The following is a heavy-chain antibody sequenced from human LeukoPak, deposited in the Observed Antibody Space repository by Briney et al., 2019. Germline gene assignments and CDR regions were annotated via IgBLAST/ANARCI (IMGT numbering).Heavy chain of an antibody. J-gene: IGHJ6*03. CDR1: GYTFTSYD. CDR3: ARGYTVREWFGELLYNHYYYYMDV. D-gene: IGHD3-10*01. V-gene: IGHV1-8*03. Sequence: ASVKVSCKASGYTFTSYDINWVRQATGQGLEWMGWMNPNSGNTGYAQKFQGRVTITRNTSISTAYMELSSLRSEDTAVYYCARGYTVREWFGELLYNHYYYYMDVWGKGTTVTVSS. CDR2: MNPNSGNT.